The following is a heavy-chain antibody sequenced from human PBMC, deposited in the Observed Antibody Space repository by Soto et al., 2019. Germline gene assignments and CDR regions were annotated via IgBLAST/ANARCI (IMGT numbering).Heavy chain of an antibody. CDR2: IYYSGST. CDR1: GGSVSSGSYY. J-gene: IGHJ6*02. CDR3: ARDSQYYYYGMDV. Sequence: QVQLQESGPGLVKPSETLSLTCTVSGGSVSSGSYYWSWIRQPPGKGLEWIGYIYYSGSTNYNPSLKSRATISVDTSKNQFSLKLSSVTAADTAVYYCARDSQYYYYGMDVWGQGTTVTVSS. V-gene: IGHV4-61*01.